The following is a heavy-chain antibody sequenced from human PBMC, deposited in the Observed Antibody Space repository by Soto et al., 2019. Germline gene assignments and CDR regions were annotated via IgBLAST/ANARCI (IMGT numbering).Heavy chain of an antibody. V-gene: IGHV3-9*01. CDR3: AKIGGYRSSWYGGHFDY. CDR1: GFTFDDYA. Sequence: GGSLRLSCAASGFTFDDYAMHWVRQAPGKGLEWVSGISWNSGSIGYADSVKGRFTISRDNAKNSLYLQMNSLRAEDTALYYCAKIGGYRSSWYGGHFDYWGQGTLVTVSS. D-gene: IGHD6-13*01. J-gene: IGHJ4*02. CDR2: ISWNSGSI.